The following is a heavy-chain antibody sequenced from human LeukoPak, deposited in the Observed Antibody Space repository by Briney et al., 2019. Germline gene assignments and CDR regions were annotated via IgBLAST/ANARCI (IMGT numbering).Heavy chain of an antibody. CDR3: ARAPHSWYQRGWFDP. J-gene: IGHJ5*02. CDR2: INHSGST. V-gene: IGHV4-34*01. D-gene: IGHD6-13*01. CDR1: GGSFSGYY. Sequence: SETLSLTCAVYGGSFSGYYWSWIRQPPGKGLEWIGEINHSGSTNYNPSLKSRVTISVDTSKNQFSLKLSSVTAADTAVYYRARAPHSWYQRGWFDPWGQGTLVTVSS.